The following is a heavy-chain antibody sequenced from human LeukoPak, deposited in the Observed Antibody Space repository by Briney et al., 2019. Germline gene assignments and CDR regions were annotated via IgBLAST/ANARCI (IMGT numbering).Heavy chain of an antibody. D-gene: IGHD5-12*01. CDR2: ISSDGRNK. V-gene: IGHV3-30*04. CDR1: GFTFSSYV. CDR3: AKDRGPYSGYDSFFDF. Sequence: GGSLRLSCAASGFTFSSYVTHWVRQAPGKGLEWVAVISSDGRNKYYAESVKGRFTISRDNSKNSLYLQMNSLRAEDTAVYYGAKDRGPYSGYDSFFDFWGQGTLVTVSS. J-gene: IGHJ4*02.